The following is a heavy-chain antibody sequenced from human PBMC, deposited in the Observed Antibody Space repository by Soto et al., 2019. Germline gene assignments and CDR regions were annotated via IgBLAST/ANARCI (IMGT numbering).Heavy chain of an antibody. D-gene: IGHD3-3*01. CDR2: ISSSGSTI. V-gene: IGHV3-11*01. J-gene: IGHJ4*02. Sequence: GGSLRLSCAASGFTFSDYYMSWIRQAPGKGLEWVSYISSSGSTIYYADSVKGRFTISRDNAKNSLYLQMNSLRAEDTAVYYCARAPPAYDFWSGYYYFDYWGQGTLVTVSS. CDR1: GFTFSDYY. CDR3: ARAPPAYDFWSGYYYFDY.